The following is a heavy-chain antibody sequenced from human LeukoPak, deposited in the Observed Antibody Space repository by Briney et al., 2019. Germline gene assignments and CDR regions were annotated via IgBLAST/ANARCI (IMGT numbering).Heavy chain of an antibody. CDR1: GFTFSSYS. Sequence: GGSLRLSCAASGFTFSSYSMNWVRQAPGKGLEWVSSISSSSSYIYYADSVKGRFTISRDNAKNSLYLQMNSLRAEDTAVYYCAKDADDYGDFYYYFDYWGQGTLVTVSS. CDR2: ISSSSSYI. J-gene: IGHJ4*02. CDR3: AKDADDYGDFYYYFDY. V-gene: IGHV3-21*01. D-gene: IGHD4-17*01.